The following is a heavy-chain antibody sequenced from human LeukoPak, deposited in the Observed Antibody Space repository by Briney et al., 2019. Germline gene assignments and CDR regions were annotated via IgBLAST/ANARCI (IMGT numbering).Heavy chain of an antibody. D-gene: IGHD2-15*01. Sequence: GASLKISFKGSGYSFTSYWIGWVRQMPGKGLEWMGIIYPGDSDTRYSPSFQGQVTISADKSISTAYLQWSSLKASDTAMYYCARLEYCSGGSCYGNNWFDPWGQGTLATVSS. J-gene: IGHJ5*02. CDR2: IYPGDSDT. CDR3: ARLEYCSGGSCYGNNWFDP. CDR1: GYSFTSYW. V-gene: IGHV5-51*01.